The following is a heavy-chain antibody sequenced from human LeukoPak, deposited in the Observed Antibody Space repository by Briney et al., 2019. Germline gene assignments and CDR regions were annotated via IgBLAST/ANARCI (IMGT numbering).Heavy chain of an antibody. Sequence: GSLRLSCAASGFTFSSYAMSWVRQAPGKGLEWVSGISGSGDSTYYADSVKGRFTISRDNSKNTLYLQMNSLRAEDTAVYYCAKAPIVVVPAATDYWGQGTLVTVSS. CDR2: ISGSGDST. CDR1: GFTFSSYA. CDR3: AKAPIVVVPAATDY. D-gene: IGHD2-2*01. V-gene: IGHV3-23*01. J-gene: IGHJ4*02.